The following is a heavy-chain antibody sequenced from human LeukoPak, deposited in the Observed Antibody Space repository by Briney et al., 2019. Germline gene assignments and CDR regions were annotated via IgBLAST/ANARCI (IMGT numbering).Heavy chain of an antibody. J-gene: IGHJ4*02. CDR2: ISHDGGNK. D-gene: IGHD3-10*01. CDR3: FNYYGPGTHGDY. V-gene: IGHV3-30*04. Sequence: LVESGGGVVQPGRSLRLSCAASGFTFSRYAMHWVRQAPGKVLEWVALISHDGGNKHYAESVKGRFIISRDNSKNTLYLQMNGLRAEDTALYYCFNYYGPGTHGDYWGQGTLVTVSS. CDR1: GFTFSRYA.